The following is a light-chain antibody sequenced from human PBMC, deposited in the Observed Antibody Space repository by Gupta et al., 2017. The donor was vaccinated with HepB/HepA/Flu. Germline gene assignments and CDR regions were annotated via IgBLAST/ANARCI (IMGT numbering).Light chain of an antibody. J-gene: IGLJ2*01. Sequence: SYVLTQPPSVSVAPGKTARITCGGNNFGTYAVHWYQQKPGQAPVLVLYDDNDRPSGIPERFSGSNSGNTATLSISRVEAGDEADYYCQMWDNFSDHVVFGGGTKLTVL. V-gene: IGLV3-21*03. CDR2: DDN. CDR3: QMWDNFSDHVV. CDR1: NFGTYA.